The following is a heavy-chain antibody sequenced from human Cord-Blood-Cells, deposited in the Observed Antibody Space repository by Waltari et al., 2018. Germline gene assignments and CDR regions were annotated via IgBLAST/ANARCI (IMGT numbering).Heavy chain of an antibody. V-gene: IGHV4-31*03. J-gene: IGHJ4*02. CDR1: GGSISSGGYY. CDR2: IYYSGST. D-gene: IGHD6-19*01. Sequence: QVQLQESGPGLVNPSQTLSLTRTVSGGSISSGGYYWSWIRQHPGKGLEWIGYIYYSGSTYYNPSLKSRVTISVDTSKNQFSLKLSCVTAADTAVYYCARGDSSGWYHLDYWGQGTLVTVSS. CDR3: ARGDSSGWYHLDY.